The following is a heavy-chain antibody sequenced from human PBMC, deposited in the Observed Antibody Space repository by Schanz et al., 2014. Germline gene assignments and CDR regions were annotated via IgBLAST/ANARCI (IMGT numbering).Heavy chain of an antibody. J-gene: IGHJ2*01. D-gene: IGHD6-19*01. CDR3: ARIVGAVAMGYWYFDL. CDR1: GGSISPYF. CDR2: IYYSGST. V-gene: IGHV4-59*08. Sequence: QVQLQESGPGLVKPSETLSLSCTVAGGSISPYFWSWIRQPPGKGLEWIGYIYYSGSTNYNPSLKIRSPIPVATSKPQFPLNLSSVPAADTAVYYCARIVGAVAMGYWYFDLWGRGTLVTVSS.